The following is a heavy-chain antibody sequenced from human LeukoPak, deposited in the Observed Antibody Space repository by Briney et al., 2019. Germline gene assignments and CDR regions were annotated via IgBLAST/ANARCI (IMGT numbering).Heavy chain of an antibody. CDR1: GFTVSSNY. Sequence: SGGSLRLSCIASGFTVSSNYMNWVRQAPGKGLEWVSYISSSSSTIYYADSVKGRFTISRDNAKNSLYLQMNSLRAEDTAVYYCARDLLGWGQGTLVTVSS. V-gene: IGHV3-48*01. J-gene: IGHJ4*02. CDR2: ISSSSSTI. CDR3: ARDLLG.